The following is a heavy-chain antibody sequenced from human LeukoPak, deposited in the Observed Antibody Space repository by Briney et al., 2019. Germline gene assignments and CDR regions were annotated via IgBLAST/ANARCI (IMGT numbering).Heavy chain of an antibody. J-gene: IGHJ3*02. Sequence: SETLSLTCAVYGGSFSGYYWSWIRQPPGKGLEWMGEINHSGSTNYNPSLKSRVTISVDTSKNQFSLKLSSVTAADTAVYYCARGGNAFDIWGQGTMVTVSS. CDR3: ARGGNAFDI. CDR1: GGSFSGYY. CDR2: INHSGST. V-gene: IGHV4-34*01.